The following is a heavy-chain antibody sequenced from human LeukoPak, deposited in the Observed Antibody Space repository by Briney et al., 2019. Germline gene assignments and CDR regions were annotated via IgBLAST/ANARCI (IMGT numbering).Heavy chain of an antibody. Sequence: ASVKVSCKASGYTFTGYYMYWVRQAPGQGLEWMGWINPNSGGTNYAQKFQGRVTMTRDTSISTAYMELSRLRSDDTAVYYCARTDIVATSWFDPWGQGTLVTVSS. CDR3: ARTDIVATSWFDP. V-gene: IGHV1-2*02. CDR1: GYTFTGYY. CDR2: INPNSGGT. J-gene: IGHJ5*02. D-gene: IGHD5-12*01.